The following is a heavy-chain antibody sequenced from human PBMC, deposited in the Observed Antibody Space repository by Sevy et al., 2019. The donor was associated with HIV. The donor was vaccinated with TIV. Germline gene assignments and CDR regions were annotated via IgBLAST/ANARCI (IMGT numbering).Heavy chain of an antibody. CDR2: ISTDATKQ. CDR1: GFTFSIYG. Sequence: GGSLRLSCVASGFTFSIYGIHWVRQAPGKGLEWMAVISTDATKQHFIDSVKGRFAMTRDNSKYTVFLHMNNLRPDDTATYYCVRELPMNGFRDFDSWGQGTLVTVSS. CDR3: VRELPMNGFRDFDS. J-gene: IGHJ4*02. D-gene: IGHD3-9*01. V-gene: IGHV3-30*09.